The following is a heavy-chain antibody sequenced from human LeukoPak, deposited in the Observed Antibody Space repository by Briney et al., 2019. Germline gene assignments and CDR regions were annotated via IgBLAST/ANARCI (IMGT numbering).Heavy chain of an antibody. CDR2: IYYSGST. V-gene: IGHV4-59*01. J-gene: IGHJ4*02. Sequence: SETLSLTCTVSGGSISSYYWSWIRQPPGKGLEWIGYIYYSGSTNYNPSLKSRVTISVDTPKNQFSLKLSSVTAADTAVYYCARGGPPAGYYDPFDYWGQGTLVTVSS. CDR3: ARGGPPAGYYDPFDY. D-gene: IGHD3-22*01. CDR1: GGSISSYY.